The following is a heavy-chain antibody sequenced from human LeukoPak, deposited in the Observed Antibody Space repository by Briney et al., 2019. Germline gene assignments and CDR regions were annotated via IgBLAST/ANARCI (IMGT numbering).Heavy chain of an antibody. CDR1: GFTFSNYW. CDR2: TRQDGSEK. CDR3: ARDCSSTSCYRGGFDP. D-gene: IGHD2-2*02. V-gene: IGHV3-7*01. Sequence: GGSLRVSCAASGFTFSNYWMSWVRQAPGKGLEWVANTRQDGSEKYYVDSVKGRFTISRDNAKNSLYLQMNSLRAEDTAVYYCARDCSSTSCYRGGFDPWGQGTLLTVSS. J-gene: IGHJ5*02.